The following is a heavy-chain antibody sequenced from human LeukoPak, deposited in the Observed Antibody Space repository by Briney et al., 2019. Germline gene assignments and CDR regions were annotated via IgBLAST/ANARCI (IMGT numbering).Heavy chain of an antibody. V-gene: IGHV3-30*03. J-gene: IGHJ4*02. CDR3: ARDYGDTRFDY. Sequence: PGGSLRLSCAASGFTFSSYGMHWVRQAPGKGLEWVAVISYDGSNKYYADSVKGRFTISRDNSKNTLYLQMNSPRAEDTAVYYCARDYGDTRFDYWGQGTLVTVSS. CDR1: GFTFSSYG. D-gene: IGHD4-17*01. CDR2: ISYDGSNK.